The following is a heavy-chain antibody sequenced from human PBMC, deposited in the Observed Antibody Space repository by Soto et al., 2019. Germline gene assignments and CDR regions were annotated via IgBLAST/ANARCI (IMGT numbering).Heavy chain of an antibody. Sequence: QVQLVQSGAEVKKPGASVKVSCKASGYTFTSYAMHWVRQAPGQRLEWMGWINAGNGNTKFSQKFQGRVTITRDTSASTAYMERSSLRSEDTAVYYCARCLGGYTSFSDYWGQGTLVTVSS. CDR2: INAGNGNT. J-gene: IGHJ4*02. D-gene: IGHD5-12*01. V-gene: IGHV1-3*01. CDR3: ARCLGGYTSFSDY. CDR1: GYTFTSYA.